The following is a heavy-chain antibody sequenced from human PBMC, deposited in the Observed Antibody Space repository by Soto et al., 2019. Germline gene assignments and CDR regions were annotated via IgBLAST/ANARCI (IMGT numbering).Heavy chain of an antibody. V-gene: IGHV3-74*01. Sequence: EVQLVESGGGLVQPGGSLRLSCAASGFTFSSYWMHWVRQAPGKGLVWVSRINSDGSSTSYADSVKGRFTISRNNAKNSLYLQMNSLRAEATAVYYCAREGPTSSTSCYMDVWGKGTTVTVSS. CDR1: GFTFSSYW. J-gene: IGHJ6*03. CDR2: INSDGSST. D-gene: IGHD2-2*01. CDR3: AREGPTSSTSCYMDV.